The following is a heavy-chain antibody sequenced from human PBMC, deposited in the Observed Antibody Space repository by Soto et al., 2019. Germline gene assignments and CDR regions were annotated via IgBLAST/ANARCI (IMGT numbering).Heavy chain of an antibody. CDR2: ISYSGTT. CDR3: ARDRGMSRANWFDP. V-gene: IGHV4-59*12. J-gene: IGHJ5*02. Sequence: QVELQQSGPGLVKASETLSLRCTVFGGSIDSYYWSWIRQAPGKGLEWIGHISYSGTTNYNPSLGSRVTISVDTSRKLFALKLSSVTASDTAVYFCARDRGMSRANWFDPWVPGTLVTVSS. D-gene: IGHD1-26*01. CDR1: GGSIDSYY.